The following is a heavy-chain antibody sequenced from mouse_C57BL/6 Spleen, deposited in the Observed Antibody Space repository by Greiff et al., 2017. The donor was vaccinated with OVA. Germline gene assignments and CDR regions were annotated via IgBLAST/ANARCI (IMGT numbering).Heavy chain of an antibody. D-gene: IGHD1-1*01. V-gene: IGHV1-19*01. CDR3: ARSDYYGSSYYLDD. CDR2: INPYNGAT. J-gene: IGHJ2*01. CDR1: GYTFTDYY. Sequence: VQLQQSGPVLVKPGASVKMSCKASGYTFTDYYMHWVKQSHGKSLEWIGVINPYNGATSYNQKFKGKATLTVDKSSSTAYMGLNSLTSEDSAVYYCARSDYYGSSYYLDDWGQGTTLTVSS.